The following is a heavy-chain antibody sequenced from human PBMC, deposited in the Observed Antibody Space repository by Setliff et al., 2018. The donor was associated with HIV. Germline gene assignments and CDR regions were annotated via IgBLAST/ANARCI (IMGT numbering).Heavy chain of an antibody. CDR3: ARSIHGGGSEPFDT. J-gene: IGHJ5*02. CDR1: SGSVNNYW. Sequence: PSETLSLTCNVSSGSVNNYWWTWIRQPPGKGLEWIGYIYYSGSTYYNPSLKSRVTISVDTSKNQFSLMLSSVTAADTAVYYCARSIHGGGSEPFDTWGQGILVTVSS. V-gene: IGHV4-59*08. D-gene: IGHD3-10*01. CDR2: IYYSGST.